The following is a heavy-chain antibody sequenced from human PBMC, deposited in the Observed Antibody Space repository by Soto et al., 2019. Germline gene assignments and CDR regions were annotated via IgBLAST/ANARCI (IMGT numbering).Heavy chain of an antibody. Sequence: SVKVSCKASGCTFSSYAISWVRQAPGQGLEWMGGIIPIFGTANYAQKFQGRVTITADESTSTAYMELSSLRSEDTAVYYCVRGGPMVRGVIAAFDIWGQGTMVTVSS. CDR2: IIPIFGTA. V-gene: IGHV1-69*13. D-gene: IGHD3-10*01. J-gene: IGHJ3*02. CDR3: VRGGPMVRGVIAAFDI. CDR1: GCTFSSYA.